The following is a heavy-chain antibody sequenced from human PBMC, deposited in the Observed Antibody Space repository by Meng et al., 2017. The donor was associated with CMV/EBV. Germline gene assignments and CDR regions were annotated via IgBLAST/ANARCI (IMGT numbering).Heavy chain of an antibody. CDR2: IYYRGST. V-gene: IGHV4-39*07. Sequence: GSLRLSCTVSGGSISSISFYWGWIRQPPGKGLEWIGSIYYRGSTFYNSSLKSRVTMSVDTSKNQFSLKLSSVTAADTAVYYCARTLQARYCSSTSCYKYGMDVWGQGTTVTVSS. CDR3: ARTLQARYCSSTSCYKYGMDV. D-gene: IGHD2-2*01. J-gene: IGHJ6*02. CDR1: GGSISSISFY.